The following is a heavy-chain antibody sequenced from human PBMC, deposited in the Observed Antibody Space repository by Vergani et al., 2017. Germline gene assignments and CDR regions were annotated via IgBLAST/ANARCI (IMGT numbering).Heavy chain of an antibody. J-gene: IGHJ5*02. D-gene: IGHD2-2*01. Sequence: EVQLVESGGGLVKPGGSLRLSCAAFGFTFSNAWMSWVRQAPGKGLEWVSRINSDGSSTSYADSVKGRFTISRDNAKNTLYLQMNSLRAEDTAVYYCARDSCSSTSCYGYDWFDPWGQGTLVTVSS. V-gene: IGHV3-74*01. CDR1: GFTFSNAW. CDR3: ARDSCSSTSCYGYDWFDP. CDR2: INSDGSST.